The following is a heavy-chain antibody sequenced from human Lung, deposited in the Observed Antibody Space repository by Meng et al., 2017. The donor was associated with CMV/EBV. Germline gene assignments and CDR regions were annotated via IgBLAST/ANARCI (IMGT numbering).Heavy chain of an antibody. D-gene: IGHD1-14*01. CDR3: ALFTGSWFDP. CDR2: IYWDDDK. CDR1: GFSLSTSEVG. V-gene: IGHV2-5*02. J-gene: IGHJ5*02. Sequence: QTTLKDSGPTLVKPPQTLTLTCTFSGFSLSTSEVGVGWIRQPPGKALEWLAVIYWDDDKRYSPSLKSRLTITKDTSKNQVVLTLTNMDPVDTATYYCALFTGSWFDPWGQGTLVTVSS.